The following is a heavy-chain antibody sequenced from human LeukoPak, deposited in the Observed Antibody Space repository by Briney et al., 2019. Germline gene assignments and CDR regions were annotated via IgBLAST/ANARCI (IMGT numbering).Heavy chain of an antibody. Sequence: SETLSLTCTVSGGSINSYYWSWIRQPPGKGLKWIGHIHYSGGTNYNPSLNSRVTISVDTSKNQFSLKLSSVTAAYTAANYCARLVRSGYYIDYWGQGTLVTVSS. J-gene: IGHJ4*02. CDR3: ARLVRSGYYIDY. CDR1: GGSINSYY. V-gene: IGHV4-59*08. D-gene: IGHD3-3*01. CDR2: IHYSGGT.